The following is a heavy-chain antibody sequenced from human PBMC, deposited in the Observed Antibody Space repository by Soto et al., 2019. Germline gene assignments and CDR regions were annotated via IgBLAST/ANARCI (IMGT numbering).Heavy chain of an antibody. Sequence: SETLSLTCTVSGGSISSSSYYWGWIRQPPGKGLEWIGSIYYSGSTYYNPSLKSRVTISVDTSKNQFSLKLSSVTAADTAVYYCARLGWIQLWPFLDYWGQGTLVTVSS. J-gene: IGHJ4*02. V-gene: IGHV4-39*01. CDR1: GGSISSSSYY. CDR3: ARLGWIQLWPFLDY. D-gene: IGHD5-18*01. CDR2: IYYSGST.